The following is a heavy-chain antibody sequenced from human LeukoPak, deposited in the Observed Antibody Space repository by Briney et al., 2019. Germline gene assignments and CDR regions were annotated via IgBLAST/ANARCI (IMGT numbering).Heavy chain of an antibody. V-gene: IGHV4-59*08. J-gene: IGHJ6*03. CDR3: ARSSGWSPYYFYMDV. CDR2: IYYSGST. D-gene: IGHD6-19*01. CDR1: GGSFSTYY. Sequence: SETLSLTCTVSGGSFSTYYWSGIRQPPGKGLEWIGYIYYSGSTNYNPSLKSRVTISVDTSKNQFSLKLSSVTAADTAVYYCARSSGWSPYYFYMDVWVKGTTVTVSS.